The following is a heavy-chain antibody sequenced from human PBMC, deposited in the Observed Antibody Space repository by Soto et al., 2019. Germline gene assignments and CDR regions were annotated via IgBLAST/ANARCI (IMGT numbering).Heavy chain of an antibody. CDR1: GFTFSSYS. D-gene: IGHD5-12*01. CDR2: ISSSSSYI. CDR3: XXXXXAFEGGYDFYYYGMDV. V-gene: IGHV3-21*01. Sequence: EVQLVESGGGLVKPGGSLRLSCAASGFTFSSYSMNWVRQAPGKGLEWVSSISSSSSYIYYADSVKGRFTISRDNAKNSLYLQXXXLRVXXXXXXXXXXXXXAFEGGYDFYYYGMDVWGQGTTVTVSS. J-gene: IGHJ6*02.